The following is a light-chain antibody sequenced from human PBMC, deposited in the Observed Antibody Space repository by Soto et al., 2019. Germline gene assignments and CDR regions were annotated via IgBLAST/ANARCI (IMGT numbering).Light chain of an antibody. CDR1: QRISSS. Sequence: DIQMTQSPSPLSASVGDRVTITCRASQRISSSLNWYQQKPGKAPRLLIYAASTLQSGVPSRFSGSATGTDFTLTISSLQPEDFATYFCLQTYSTPLTFGGGTKVEIK. V-gene: IGKV1-39*01. CDR3: LQTYSTPLT. J-gene: IGKJ4*01. CDR2: AAS.